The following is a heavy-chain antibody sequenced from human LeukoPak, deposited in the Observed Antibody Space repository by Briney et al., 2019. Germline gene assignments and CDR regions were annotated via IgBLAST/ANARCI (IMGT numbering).Heavy chain of an antibody. CDR3: AKLEGCTVHMIPYYFDY. CDR2: ISCSGVST. V-gene: IGHV3-23*01. D-gene: IGHD3-3*01. CDR1: GFTFTSYA. Sequence: PGGSLRLSCAASGFTFTSYAMSWVRQAPGKGLEWVSSISCSGVSTYYADSVKGRFTISRDNSKNPLYLQMNSRRDEGTAVYYCAKLEGCTVHMIPYYFDYWGKGTLVTVSS. J-gene: IGHJ4*02.